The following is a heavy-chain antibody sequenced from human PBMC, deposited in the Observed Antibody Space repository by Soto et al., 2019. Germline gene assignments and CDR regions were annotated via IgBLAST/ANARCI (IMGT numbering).Heavy chain of an antibody. Sequence: QVQLQESGPRLVEPSQTLSLTCTASGGSISGGGYYWSWIRQHPGKGLEWIGYIHYSGTTSYNPSRKSRLTTSGDTPKTQSSLKLSSVTAADTAVYYCARAWTATAGWAKWFDLWGQGTLVTVAS. CDR2: IHYSGTT. J-gene: IGHJ5*02. D-gene: IGHD6-13*01. CDR1: GGSISGGGYY. V-gene: IGHV4-31*03. CDR3: ARAWTATAGWAKWFDL.